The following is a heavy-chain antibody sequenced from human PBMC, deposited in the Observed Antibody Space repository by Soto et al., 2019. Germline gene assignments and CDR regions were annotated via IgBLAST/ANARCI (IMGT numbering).Heavy chain of an antibody. D-gene: IGHD1-26*01. Sequence: QVQLVESGGGVVQPGRSLRLSCAASGFTFSSYGMHWVRQAPGKGLEWVAVISYDGSNKYYADSVKGRFTISRDNSKNTMYMQMNGLKAEDKAGYYCAKEDYSGSYLDYWGQGTLVTVSS. J-gene: IGHJ4*02. CDR1: GFTFSSYG. CDR3: AKEDYSGSYLDY. CDR2: ISYDGSNK. V-gene: IGHV3-30*18.